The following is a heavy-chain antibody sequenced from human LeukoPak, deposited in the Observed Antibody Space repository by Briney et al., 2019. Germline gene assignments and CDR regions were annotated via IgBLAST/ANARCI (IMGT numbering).Heavy chain of an antibody. Sequence: KPSETLSLTCAVSGDSITSHSWWSWVRQPPGKGLEWIGEVHHGGASNYDPSLESRVTISVDKSKNRFSLNLRSVTAADTATYYCASHVTVLGTRGFDFWGRGTLVTVS. CDR3: ASHVTVLGTRGFDF. J-gene: IGHJ4*02. D-gene: IGHD6-19*01. CDR2: VHHGGAS. CDR1: GDSITSHSW. V-gene: IGHV4-4*02.